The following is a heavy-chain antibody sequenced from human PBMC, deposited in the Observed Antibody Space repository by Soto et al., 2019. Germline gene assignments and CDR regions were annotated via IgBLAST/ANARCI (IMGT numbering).Heavy chain of an antibody. V-gene: IGHV4-31*03. CDR1: GGSISSGGYY. Sequence: SETLSLTCTVSGGSISSGGYYWSWIRQHPGKGLEWIGYIYYSGSTYYNPSLKSRVTISVDTSKYQFSLKLSSVTAADTAVYYCASGSPLSWFDPWGQGTLVTVSS. J-gene: IGHJ5*02. CDR2: IYYSGST. CDR3: ASGSPLSWFDP.